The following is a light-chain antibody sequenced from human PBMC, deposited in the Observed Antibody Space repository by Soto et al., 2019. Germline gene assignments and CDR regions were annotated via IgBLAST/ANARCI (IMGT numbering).Light chain of an antibody. CDR3: QQYGTTRIT. Sequence: EIVMTQSPATLSVSPGHSATLSCRASESVSSHLAWYQQKPGQAPRLLIYDSSTRATGIPDRFSGSESGTELTLTISSLQSEDFAVYYCQQYGTTRITXGQGTRLEI. CDR2: DSS. V-gene: IGKV3-15*01. J-gene: IGKJ5*01. CDR1: ESVSSH.